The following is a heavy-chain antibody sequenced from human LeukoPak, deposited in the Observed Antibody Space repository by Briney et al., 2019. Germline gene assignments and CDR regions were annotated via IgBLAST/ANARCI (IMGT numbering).Heavy chain of an antibody. Sequence: PGGSLRLSCAASGFTFSSYWMSWVRQAPGKGLEWVANIKQDGSEKYYVDSVKGRFTISRDNAKNSLYLQMNSLRAEDTAVYHCAREPMTTWEDDAFDIWGQGTMVTVSS. J-gene: IGHJ3*02. CDR1: GFTFSSYW. D-gene: IGHD4-17*01. CDR3: AREPMTTWEDDAFDI. CDR2: IKQDGSEK. V-gene: IGHV3-7*01.